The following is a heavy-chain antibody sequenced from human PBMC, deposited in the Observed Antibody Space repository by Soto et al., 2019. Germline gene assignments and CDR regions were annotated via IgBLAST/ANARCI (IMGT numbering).Heavy chain of an antibody. V-gene: IGHV3-21*01. D-gene: IGHD6-6*01. CDR2: ISSSSSYI. CDR3: ARDPTRIAARLDGLGWFDP. Sequence: PGGSLRLSCAASGFTFSSYSMNWVRQAPGKGLEWVSSISSSSSYIYYAESVKGRFTISRDNAKNSLYLQMNSLRAEDTAVYYCARDPTRIAARLDGLGWFDPCGQGTLVTVSS. CDR1: GFTFSSYS. J-gene: IGHJ5*02.